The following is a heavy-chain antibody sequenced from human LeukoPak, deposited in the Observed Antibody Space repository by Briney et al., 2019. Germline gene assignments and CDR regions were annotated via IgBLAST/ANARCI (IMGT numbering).Heavy chain of an antibody. D-gene: IGHD6-13*01. J-gene: IGHJ5*02. CDR2: IYYSGST. Sequence: SETLSLTCTVSGGSISSGGYYWSWIRQHPGKGLEWIGYIYYSGSTYYNLSLKSRVTISVDTSKNQFSLKLSSVTAADTAVYYCAREHSTPGYSSSWYGGWFDPWGQGTLVTVSS. CDR1: GGSISSGGYY. CDR3: AREHSTPGYSSSWYGGWFDP. V-gene: IGHV4-31*03.